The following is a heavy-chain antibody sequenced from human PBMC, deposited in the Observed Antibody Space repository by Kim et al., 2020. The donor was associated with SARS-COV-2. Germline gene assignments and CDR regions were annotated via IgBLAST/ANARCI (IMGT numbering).Heavy chain of an antibody. Sequence: WGSLRLSCAASGFTFSSYAMHWVRQAPGKGLEWVAVISYDGSNKYYADSVKGRFTISRDNSKNTLYLQMNSLRAEDTAVYYCARPLAAANFFDYWGQGTLVTVSS. V-gene: IGHV3-30*04. CDR3: ARPLAAANFFDY. CDR2: ISYDGSNK. J-gene: IGHJ4*02. D-gene: IGHD6-13*01. CDR1: GFTFSSYA.